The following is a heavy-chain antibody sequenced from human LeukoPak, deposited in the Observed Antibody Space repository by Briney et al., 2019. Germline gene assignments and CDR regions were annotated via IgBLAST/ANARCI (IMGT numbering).Heavy chain of an antibody. D-gene: IGHD3-3*01. V-gene: IGHV1-46*01. J-gene: IGHJ4*02. CDR1: GYTFTRHY. CDR2: INPGGGST. Sequence: GASVKLSCKASGYTFTRHYIHWVRQAPGQGPEWLGIINPGGGSTNYAQKVQGRVTMTRDTSTSTVYMELSSLRSEDTAMYYCASWGGEAKHGLWSGPFDYWGQGTLVIVSS. CDR3: ASWGGEAKHGLWSGPFDY.